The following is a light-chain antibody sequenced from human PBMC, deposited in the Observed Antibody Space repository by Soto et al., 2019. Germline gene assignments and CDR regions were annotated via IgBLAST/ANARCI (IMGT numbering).Light chain of an antibody. CDR1: SSNIGSNT. J-gene: IGLJ3*02. Sequence: QSAVTQPPSASGTPGQTVAIPCSGSSSNIGSNTVNWYQQFPGTAPKLLIYGNNQRPSGVPDRLSGSKSDTSASLAISGLLSEDESDYYCATWDDSHNGWVFGGGTQRTVL. CDR3: ATWDDSHNGWV. CDR2: GNN. V-gene: IGLV1-44*01.